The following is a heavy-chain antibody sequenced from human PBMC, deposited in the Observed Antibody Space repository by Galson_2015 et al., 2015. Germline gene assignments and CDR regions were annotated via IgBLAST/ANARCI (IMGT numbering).Heavy chain of an antibody. Sequence: SLRLSCAASGFTFSSYWMHWVRHAPGKGLVWVSRINSDGSSTSYADSVKGRFTISRDNAKNTLYLQMNSLRAEDTAVYYCARDTSWYQRGWFDPWGQGTLVTVSS. D-gene: IGHD6-13*01. J-gene: IGHJ5*02. CDR3: ARDTSWYQRGWFDP. V-gene: IGHV3-74*01. CDR2: INSDGSST. CDR1: GFTFSSYW.